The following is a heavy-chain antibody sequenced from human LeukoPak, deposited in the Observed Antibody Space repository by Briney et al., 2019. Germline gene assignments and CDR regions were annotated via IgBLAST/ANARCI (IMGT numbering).Heavy chain of an antibody. D-gene: IGHD1-26*01. CDR1: GFTFSSYS. Sequence: GGSLRLSCAASGFTFSSYSMNWVRQAPGKGLEWVPSISSSSSYIYYADSVKGRFTISRDNAKNSLYLQMNSLRAEDTAVYYCAKGAVSGSYGDYYYYYYMDVWGKGTTVTVSS. V-gene: IGHV3-21*04. CDR2: ISSSSSYI. J-gene: IGHJ6*03. CDR3: AKGAVSGSYGDYYYYYYMDV.